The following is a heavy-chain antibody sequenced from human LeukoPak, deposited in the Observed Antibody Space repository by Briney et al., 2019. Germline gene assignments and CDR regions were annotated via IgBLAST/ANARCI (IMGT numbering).Heavy chain of an antibody. Sequence: PSETLSLTSTVSGGSISGYYWSWIRQPPGKGLEWIGYIYYSGSTNYNPSLKSRVTISVDTSKNQFSLKLSSVTAADTAVYYCASTSDTAKVLDAFDIWGQGTMVTVSS. CDR1: GGSISGYY. D-gene: IGHD5-18*01. V-gene: IGHV4-59*01. J-gene: IGHJ3*02. CDR2: IYYSGST. CDR3: ASTSDTAKVLDAFDI.